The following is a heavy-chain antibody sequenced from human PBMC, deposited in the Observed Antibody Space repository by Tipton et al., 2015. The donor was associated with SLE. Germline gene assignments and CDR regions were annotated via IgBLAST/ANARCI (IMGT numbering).Heavy chain of an antibody. CDR3: ARGSEYNLY. J-gene: IGHJ4*02. Sequence: AVSGFSLSSYTMNWVRQAPGKGLEWVSSITSDGIYTYYADSVKGRFTISRDDAKNSLYLQMNSPRAEDTAVYYCARGSEYNLYWGQGTLVTVSS. CDR2: ITSDGIYT. CDR1: GFSLSSYT. V-gene: IGHV3-21*01. D-gene: IGHD1-1*01.